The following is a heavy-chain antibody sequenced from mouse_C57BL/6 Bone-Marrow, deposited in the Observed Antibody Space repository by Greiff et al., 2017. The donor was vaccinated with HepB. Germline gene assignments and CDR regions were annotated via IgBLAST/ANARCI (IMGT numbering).Heavy chain of an antibody. Sequence: EVHLVESGGGLVKPGGSLKLSCAASGFTFSSYAMSWVRQTPEKRLEWVATISDGGSYTYYPDNVKGRFTISRDNAKNNLYLQMSHLKSEDTAMYYCAGDRGDYYGSRGDFDYWGQGTTLTVSS. CDR2: ISDGGSYT. V-gene: IGHV5-4*01. D-gene: IGHD1-1*01. J-gene: IGHJ2*01. CDR1: GFTFSSYA. CDR3: AGDRGDYYGSRGDFDY.